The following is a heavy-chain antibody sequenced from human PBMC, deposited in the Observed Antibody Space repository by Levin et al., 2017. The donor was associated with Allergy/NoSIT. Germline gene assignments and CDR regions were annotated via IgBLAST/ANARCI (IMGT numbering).Heavy chain of an antibody. Sequence: GESLKISCAPSGFTFSSYAMNWVRQAPGKGLEWVSAISGSGGSTYYADSVKGRFTISRDNSRNTLYMQMNSLRAEDTAVYYCAKGPTYYYGSGTGWFDPWGPGTLVTVSS. CDR2: ISGSGGST. J-gene: IGHJ5*02. D-gene: IGHD3-10*01. CDR1: GFTFSSYA. V-gene: IGHV3-23*01. CDR3: AKGPTYYYGSGTGWFDP.